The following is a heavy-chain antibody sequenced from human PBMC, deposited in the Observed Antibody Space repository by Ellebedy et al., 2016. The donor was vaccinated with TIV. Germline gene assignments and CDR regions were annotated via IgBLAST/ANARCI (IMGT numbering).Heavy chain of an antibody. CDR2: ITPIFGRA. CDR3: ARGWTVAGSPDPSFF. V-gene: IGHV1-69*13. J-gene: IGHJ4*02. D-gene: IGHD6-19*01. CDR1: GGIFSTYG. Sequence: ASVKVSXKASGGIFSTYGINWVRQAPGQGLEWTGGITPIFGRANYAQKFQGRVIITADESTTTAYMELSSLRFEDTAVYYCARGWTVAGSPDPSFFWGQGTLVTVSS.